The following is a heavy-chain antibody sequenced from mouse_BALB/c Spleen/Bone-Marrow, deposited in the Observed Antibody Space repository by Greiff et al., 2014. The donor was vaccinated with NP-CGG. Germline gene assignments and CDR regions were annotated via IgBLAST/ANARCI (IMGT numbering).Heavy chain of an antibody. CDR1: GYSITSDYA. CDR2: ISYSCIT. V-gene: IGHV3-2*02. Sequence: VQLQQSGPGLVKPSQSLSLTCTVTGYSITSDYAWNWIRQFPGNKLEWMGYISYSCITSYNPSLKSRISITRDTSKNQFFLQLNSVTTEDTATYYCARRYYAMDYWGQGTSVTVSS. CDR3: ARRYYAMDY. J-gene: IGHJ4*01.